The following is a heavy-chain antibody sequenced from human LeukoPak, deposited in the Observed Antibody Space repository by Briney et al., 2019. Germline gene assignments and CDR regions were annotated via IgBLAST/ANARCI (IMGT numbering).Heavy chain of an antibody. J-gene: IGHJ4*02. CDR1: GYTFTGYC. CDR3: ARDRSGYSYGEPLDH. Sequence: GASVKVSCKASGYTFTGYCLHWVRQAPGQGLEWLGRINPNTGGTDDAQKFQGRVTMTRDTSINTAYMELSRLRPDDTAVYYCARDRSGYSYGEPLDHWGQGTLVIVSS. V-gene: IGHV1-2*06. D-gene: IGHD5-18*01. CDR2: INPNTGGT.